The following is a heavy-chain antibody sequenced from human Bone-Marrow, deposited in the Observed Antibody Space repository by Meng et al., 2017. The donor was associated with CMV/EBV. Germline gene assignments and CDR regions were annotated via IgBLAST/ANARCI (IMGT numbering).Heavy chain of an antibody. CDR1: GFTFSNYG. V-gene: IGHV3-30*02. J-gene: IGHJ6*02. CDR3: ARDGPSAYYDILMDV. D-gene: IGHD3-9*01. CDR2: IRYDGTNK. Sequence: GESLKISCATSGFTFSNYGMHWVRQAPGKGLEWVAFIRYDGTNKYYADSVKGRFTISRDNSKNTLYLQMNSLRAEDTAVYYCARDGPSAYYDILMDVWGQGTTVTVSS.